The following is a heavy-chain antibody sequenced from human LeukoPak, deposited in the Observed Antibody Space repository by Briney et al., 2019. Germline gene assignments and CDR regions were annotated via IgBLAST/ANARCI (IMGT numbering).Heavy chain of an antibody. J-gene: IGHJ4*02. CDR1: GGTFSSYA. CDR3: ARAQYCSSTSCYAFDY. V-gene: IGHV1-69*06. Sequence: SVKVSCKASGGTFSSYAISWVRQAPGQGLEWMGGIIPIFGTANYAQKFQGRVTITADKSTSIAYMELSSLRSEDTAVYYCARAQYCSSTSCYAFDYWGQGTLVTVSS. D-gene: IGHD2-2*01. CDR2: IIPIFGTA.